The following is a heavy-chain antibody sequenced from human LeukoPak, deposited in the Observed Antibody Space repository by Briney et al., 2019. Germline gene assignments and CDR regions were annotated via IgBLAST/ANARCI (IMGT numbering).Heavy chain of an antibody. Sequence: GVSLRLSCAASGFTFSSYGMHWVRQAPGKGLEWVAVISYDGSNKYYADSVKGRFTISRDNSKNTLYLQMNSLRAEDTAVYYCAKDGGYSSYHYWGQGTLVTVSS. D-gene: IGHD6-19*01. V-gene: IGHV3-30*18. CDR1: GFTFSSYG. J-gene: IGHJ4*02. CDR2: ISYDGSNK. CDR3: AKDGGYSSYHY.